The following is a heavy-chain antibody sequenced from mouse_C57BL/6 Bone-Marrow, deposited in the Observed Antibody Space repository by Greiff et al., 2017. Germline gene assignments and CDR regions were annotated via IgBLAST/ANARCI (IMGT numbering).Heavy chain of an antibody. CDR3: ARPTTVVPYYFDY. CDR2: IYPRDGST. V-gene: IGHV1-85*01. CDR1: GYTFTSYD. J-gene: IGHJ2*01. Sequence: SGPELVKPGASVKLSCKASGYTFTSYDINWVKQRPGQGLEWIGWIYPRDGSTKYNEKFKGMATLTVDTSSSTAYMELHSLSSEDSAVYFCARPTTVVPYYFDYWGQGTTLTVSS. D-gene: IGHD1-1*01.